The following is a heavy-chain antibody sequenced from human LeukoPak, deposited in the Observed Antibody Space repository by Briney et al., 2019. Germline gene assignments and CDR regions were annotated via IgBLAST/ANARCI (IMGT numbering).Heavy chain of an antibody. CDR1: GYTFTGYY. V-gene: IGHV1-2*02. CDR2: INPNSGGT. Sequence: ASVKVSCKASGYTFTGYYMHWVRQAPGQGLEWMGWINPNSGGTNYAQKFQGRVTMTRDTSIGTAYMELSRLRSDDTAVYYCASHPTYYYGSGSPLVNWGQGTLVTVSS. J-gene: IGHJ4*02. CDR3: ASHPTYYYGSGSPLVN. D-gene: IGHD3-10*01.